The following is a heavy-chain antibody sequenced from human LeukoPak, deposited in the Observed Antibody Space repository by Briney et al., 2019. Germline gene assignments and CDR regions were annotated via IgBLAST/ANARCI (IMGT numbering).Heavy chain of an antibody. D-gene: IGHD3-16*01. J-gene: IGHJ4*02. V-gene: IGHV4-34*01. Sequence: SETLSLTCAVYGGSFSGYYWSWIRQPPGKGLEWIGEINHSGSSKYNASLKTRVSISVDTSTNQFSLRMNSVTAADTAVYYCVRGIRSWGRKVLDHWGQGTLVTVSS. CDR2: INHSGSS. CDR1: GGSFSGYY. CDR3: VRGIRSWGRKVLDH.